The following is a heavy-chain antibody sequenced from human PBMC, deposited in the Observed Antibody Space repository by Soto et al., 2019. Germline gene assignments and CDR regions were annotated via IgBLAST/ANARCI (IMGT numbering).Heavy chain of an antibody. J-gene: IGHJ4*02. CDR1: GFSVSSSH. Sequence: GGSLRLSCAASGFSVSSSHMNWVRQAPGKGPEWVARLKGKSAGGTTDYAAPVTGRFTISSDDSKNTLYLQMNNLKIEDTAVYYCTTEFGFSSGQNDNWGQGTLVTVSS. V-gene: IGHV3-15*07. CDR3: TTEFGFSSGQNDN. CDR2: LKGKSAGGTT. D-gene: IGHD6-19*01.